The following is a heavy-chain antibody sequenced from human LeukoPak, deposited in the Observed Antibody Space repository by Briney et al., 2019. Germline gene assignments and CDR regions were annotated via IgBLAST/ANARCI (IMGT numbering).Heavy chain of an antibody. V-gene: IGHV4-4*02. CDR2: IYHSGST. CDR3: ARGSKAAPGTFDY. J-gene: IGHJ4*02. Sequence: PSGTLSLTCAVSGGSISSSNWWSWVRQPPWKGLEWIGEIYHSGSTNYNPSLKSRVTISVDKSKNQFSLKLSSVTAADTAVYYCARGSKAAPGTFDYWGQGTLVTVSS. D-gene: IGHD6-13*01. CDR1: GGSISSSNW.